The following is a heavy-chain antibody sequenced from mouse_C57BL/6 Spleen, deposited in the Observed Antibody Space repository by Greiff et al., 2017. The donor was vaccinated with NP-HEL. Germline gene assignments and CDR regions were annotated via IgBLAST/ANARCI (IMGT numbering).Heavy chain of an antibody. Sequence: VKLQQPGAELVMPGASVKLSCKASGYTFTSYWMHWVKQRPGQGLEWIGEIDPSDSYTNYNQKFKGKSTLTVDKSSSTAYMQLSSLTSEDSAVYYCARGYSNYEGYYFDYWGQGTTLTVSS. J-gene: IGHJ2*01. CDR3: ARGYSNYEGYYFDY. V-gene: IGHV1-69*01. CDR1: GYTFTSYW. CDR2: IDPSDSYT. D-gene: IGHD2-5*01.